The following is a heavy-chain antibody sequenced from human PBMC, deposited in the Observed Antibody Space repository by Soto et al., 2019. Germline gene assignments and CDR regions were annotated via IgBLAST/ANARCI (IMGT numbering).Heavy chain of an antibody. V-gene: IGHV4-31*03. J-gene: IGHJ5*02. Sequence: QVQLQESGPGLVKPSQTLSLTCTVSVASISSGGYYWSWIRQHPGEGLEWIGYIYYSGSTSYNPSLMGRVTISVDTSKNQFSLKLSSVTDADTAVYYCARESKYDTSGYPPWFAPWGQGTLVTVSS. CDR1: VASISSGGYY. D-gene: IGHD3-22*01. CDR3: ARESKYDTSGYPPWFAP. CDR2: IYYSGST.